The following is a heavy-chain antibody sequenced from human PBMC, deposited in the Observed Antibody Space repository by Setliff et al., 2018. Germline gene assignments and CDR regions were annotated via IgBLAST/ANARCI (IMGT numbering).Heavy chain of an antibody. CDR1: GDSISSTSYQ. D-gene: IGHD3-10*01. V-gene: IGHV4-39*01. Sequence: PSETLSLTCTVSGDSISSTSYQWGWVRQPPGKGLEWIGSIYYTGTAYYNPSLKSRVTISVDTSKSQFSLQVTSLAATDTALYFCARHEFVGGYYGSVTYRHFDYWGQGILVTVS. J-gene: IGHJ4*02. CDR2: IYYTGTA. CDR3: ARHEFVGGYYGSVTYRHFDY.